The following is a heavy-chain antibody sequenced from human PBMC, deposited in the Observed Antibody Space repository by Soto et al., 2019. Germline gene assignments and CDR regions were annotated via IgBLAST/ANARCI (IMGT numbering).Heavy chain of an antibody. D-gene: IGHD1-26*01. CDR1: GFTFSSYT. Sequence: EVQLVESGGGLVKPGGSLRVSCTASGFTFSSYTMSGVRQAPGKGLEWVSSINSRGTYMVYADSVKGRFTISRDNAKNSVYLQLSSLSAEDSAVYYCRREEYGDWGQGTLVTVSS. CDR2: INSRGTYM. V-gene: IGHV3-21*01. CDR3: RREEYGD. J-gene: IGHJ4*02.